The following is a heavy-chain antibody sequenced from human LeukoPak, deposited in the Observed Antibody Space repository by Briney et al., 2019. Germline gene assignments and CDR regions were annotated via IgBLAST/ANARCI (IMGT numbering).Heavy chain of an antibody. V-gene: IGHV4-30-2*01. D-gene: IGHD1-14*01. J-gene: IGHJ5*02. CDR3: ARWYGHNLFDP. Sequence: PSETLSLTCAVSGGSLCRGGYCWSWIRQPRGKGLGWMGYIYHSGSTYYNPSLKSRVTISVDRSKNQFSLKLSSVTAADTAVYYCARWYGHNLFDPWGQGTLVTVSS. CDR1: GGSLCRGGYC. CDR2: IYHSGST.